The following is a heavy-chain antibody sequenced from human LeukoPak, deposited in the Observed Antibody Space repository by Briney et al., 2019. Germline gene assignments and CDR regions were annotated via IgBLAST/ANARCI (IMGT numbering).Heavy chain of an antibody. CDR2: ISSSGSTI. D-gene: IGHD3/OR15-3a*01. CDR3: ARDWDWGSFDY. V-gene: IGHV3-48*03. J-gene: IGHJ4*02. CDR1: GFTFSSYA. Sequence: GGSLRLSCAASGFTFSSYAMNWVRQAPGKGLEWVSYISSSGSTIYYADSVKGRFTISRDNAKNSLYLQMNSLRAEDTAVYYCARDWDWGSFDYWGQGTLVTVSS.